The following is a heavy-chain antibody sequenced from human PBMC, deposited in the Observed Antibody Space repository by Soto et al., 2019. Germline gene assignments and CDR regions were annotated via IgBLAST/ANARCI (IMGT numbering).Heavy chain of an antibody. CDR1: GFTFSSYW. D-gene: IGHD6-19*01. V-gene: IGHV3-7*04. CDR2: IKHDGSES. J-gene: IGHJ4*02. CDR3: TRGSGWSYY. Sequence: EVQLVESGGGLVQPGGSLRLSCAASGFTFSSYWMTWVRQAPGKALEWLANIKHDGSESNYVDSVKGRFTISRDNAENSVYLQMNSLRVEDTAVYYCTRGSGWSYYWGPGTLVTVSS.